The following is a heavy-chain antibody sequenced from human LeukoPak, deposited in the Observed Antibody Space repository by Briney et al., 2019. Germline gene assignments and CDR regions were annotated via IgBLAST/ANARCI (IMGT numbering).Heavy chain of an antibody. V-gene: IGHV4-59*12. J-gene: IGHJ4*02. CDR3: ARDGCYGSGSFDY. D-gene: IGHD3-10*01. Sequence: SETLSLTCTVSGGSISSYYWSWIRQPPGKGLEWIGYIYYSGSTNYNPSLKSRVTISVDTSKNQFSLKLSSVTAAGTAVYYCARDGCYGSGSFDYWGQGILVTVSS. CDR2: IYYSGST. CDR1: GGSISSYY.